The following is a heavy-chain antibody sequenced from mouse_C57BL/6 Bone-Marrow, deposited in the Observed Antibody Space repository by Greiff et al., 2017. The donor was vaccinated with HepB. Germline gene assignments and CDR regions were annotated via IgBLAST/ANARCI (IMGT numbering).Heavy chain of an antibody. CDR3: ARDYYGSSPYWYFDV. V-gene: IGHV1-64*01. Sequence: QVQLQQPGAELVKPGASVKLSCKASGYTFTSYWMHWVKQRPGQGLEWIGMIHPNSGSTNYNEKFKSKATLTVDKSSSTAYMQLSSLTSEDSAVYYGARDYYGSSPYWYFDVWGTGTTVTVSS. CDR1: GYTFTSYW. D-gene: IGHD1-1*01. CDR2: IHPNSGST. J-gene: IGHJ1*03.